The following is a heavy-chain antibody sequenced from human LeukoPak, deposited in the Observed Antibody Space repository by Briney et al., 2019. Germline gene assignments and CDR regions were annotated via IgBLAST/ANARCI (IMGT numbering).Heavy chain of an antibody. CDR3: ARRDIVVVPAAIIGAFDI. CDR2: INWNEGST. J-gene: IGHJ3*02. V-gene: IGHV3-20*04. CDR1: GFTIDDYG. D-gene: IGHD2-2*02. Sequence: GGSLRLSCAASGFTIDDYGMSWVRQPPGEGLAWVDGINWNEGSTDYADSVKGRFPISRDNAKNTLYLHMNSLRAEATALYYCARRDIVVVPAAIIGAFDIWGQGTMATVSS.